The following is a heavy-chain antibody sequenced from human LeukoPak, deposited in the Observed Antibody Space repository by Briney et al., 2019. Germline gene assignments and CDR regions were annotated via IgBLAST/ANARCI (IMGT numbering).Heavy chain of an antibody. V-gene: IGHV1-18*01. D-gene: IGHD6-6*01. CDR1: GYTFNNYG. CDR3: VRVASSEHAIVVRPDFDY. J-gene: IGHJ4*02. Sequence: GASVKVSCKASGYTFNNYGISWVRQAPGKGLEWMGWISAYNGNTNYAQKLQGRVTMTTDTSTSTAYMEMRSLRTDDTAVYYCVRVASSEHAIVVRPDFDYWGQGTLVTVSS. CDR2: ISAYNGNT.